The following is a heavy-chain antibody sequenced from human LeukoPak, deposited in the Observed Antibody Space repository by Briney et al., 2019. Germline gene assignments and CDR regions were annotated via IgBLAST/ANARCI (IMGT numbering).Heavy chain of an antibody. V-gene: IGHV3-48*01. J-gene: IGHJ3*02. D-gene: IGHD1-26*01. Sequence: PGGSLRLSCAASGFTFSSYSMNWVRQAPGKGLEWVSYISSSSSTIYYADSVKGRFTISRDNAKNSLYLQMNSLRAEDTAVYYCARGAGGSYYRVDAFDIWGQGTMVTVSS. CDR3: ARGAGGSYYRVDAFDI. CDR2: ISSSSSTI. CDR1: GFTFSSYS.